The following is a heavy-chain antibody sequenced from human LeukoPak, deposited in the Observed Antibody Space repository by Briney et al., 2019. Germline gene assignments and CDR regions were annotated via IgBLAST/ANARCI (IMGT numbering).Heavy chain of an antibody. CDR1: GGTYSSYS. V-gene: IGHV1-69*13. CDR2: IIPIFCTA. J-gene: IGHJ4*02. Sequence: SVKVSCKACGGTYSSYSISWVRQAPGQGREWMGGIIPIFCTADYAQKLEGRVTYTGDESTSTLYSELSSLRSEDTGVYFCARGRGTYHTNRHFDYWGQGTLVTVSS. CDR3: ARGRGTYHTNRHFDY. D-gene: IGHD1-1*01.